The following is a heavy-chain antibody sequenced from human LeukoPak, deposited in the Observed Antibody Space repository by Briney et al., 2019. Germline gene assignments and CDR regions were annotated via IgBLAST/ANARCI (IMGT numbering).Heavy chain of an antibody. Sequence: ASVKVSCKASGYTFTSYDINWVRQATGQGREWMGGMNPNSGNTGYAQKFQGRVTITRNTSISTAYIELSSLRSEDTAVYYCARLGQYCSGGSCYGFDYWGQGTLFTVSS. CDR1: GYTFTSYD. V-gene: IGHV1-8*03. CDR2: MNPNSGNT. J-gene: IGHJ4*02. D-gene: IGHD2-15*01. CDR3: ARLGQYCSGGSCYGFDY.